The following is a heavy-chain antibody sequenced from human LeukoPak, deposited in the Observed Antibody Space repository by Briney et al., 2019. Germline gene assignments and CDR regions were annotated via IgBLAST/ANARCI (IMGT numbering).Heavy chain of an antibody. Sequence: GGSLRLSCTASGFTFGDYAMSWVRQAPGKGLEWVGFIRSKAYGGTTEYAASVKGRFTISRDDSKSIAYLQMNSLKTDDTAVYYCTRGRIVGNPLDYWGQGTLVTVSS. CDR2: IRSKAYGGTT. CDR1: GFTFGDYA. V-gene: IGHV3-49*04. D-gene: IGHD1-26*01. J-gene: IGHJ4*02. CDR3: TRGRIVGNPLDY.